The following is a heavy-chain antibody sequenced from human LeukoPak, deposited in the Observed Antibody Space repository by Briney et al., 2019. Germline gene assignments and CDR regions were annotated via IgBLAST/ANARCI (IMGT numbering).Heavy chain of an antibody. CDR2: IYSGGST. Sequence: GGSLRLSCAASGFTVSSNFMSWVRQAPGKGLEWVSVIYSGGSTYYADSVKGRFTISRDNSKNTLYLQMNSLRPEDTAVYYCARDLPPAPWNGMDVWGQGTTVTVSS. D-gene: IGHD2-2*01. V-gene: IGHV3-53*01. CDR1: GFTVSSNF. J-gene: IGHJ6*02. CDR3: ARDLPPAPWNGMDV.